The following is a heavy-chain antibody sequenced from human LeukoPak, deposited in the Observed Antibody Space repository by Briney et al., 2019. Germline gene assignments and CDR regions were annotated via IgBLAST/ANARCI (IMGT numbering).Heavy chain of an antibody. D-gene: IGHD6-13*01. V-gene: IGHV3-33*08. CDR2: IWYDGSNK. Sequence: PGGSLRLSCAASGFSFRSYAMHWVRQAPGKGLEWVAVIWYDGSNKYYADSVKGRFTISRDNSKNTLYLQMNSLRAEDTAVYYCAREAAASNWFDPWGQGTLVTVSS. CDR1: GFSFRSYA. CDR3: AREAAASNWFDP. J-gene: IGHJ5*02.